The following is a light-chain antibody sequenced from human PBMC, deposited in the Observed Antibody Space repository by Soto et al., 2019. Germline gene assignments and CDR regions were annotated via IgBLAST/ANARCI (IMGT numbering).Light chain of an antibody. V-gene: IGLV2-14*01. J-gene: IGLJ2*01. CDR1: NKDVGAYPY. CDR3: SSFATSGTTVI. Sequence: QSALTQPASVSGSPGQSITISCTGTNKDVGAYPYVSWYQQHPGTAPKLIIYEVTNRPSGISDRFSGSKSGNTASLTISGLQADDESDYYCSSFATSGTTVIFGGGNKLTVL. CDR2: EVT.